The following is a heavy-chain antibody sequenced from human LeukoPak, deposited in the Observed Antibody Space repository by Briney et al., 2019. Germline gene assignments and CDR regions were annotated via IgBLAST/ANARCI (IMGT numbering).Heavy chain of an antibody. V-gene: IGHV3-21*01. J-gene: IGHJ4*02. D-gene: IGHD3-3*01. CDR2: ISSSSSYI. CDR1: GFTFSSYS. Sequence: GGSLRLSCAASGFTFSSYSTNWVRQAPGKGLEWVSSISSSSSYIYYADSVKGRFTISRDNAKNSLYLQMNSLRAEDTAVYYCARAPNYDFWSGYTYDYWGQGTLVTVSS. CDR3: ARAPNYDFWSGYTYDY.